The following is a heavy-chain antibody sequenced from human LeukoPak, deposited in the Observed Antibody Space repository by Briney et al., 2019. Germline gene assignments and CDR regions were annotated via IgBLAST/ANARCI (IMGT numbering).Heavy chain of an antibody. J-gene: IGHJ4*02. CDR3: ARDREVIVXXTWYFDY. CDR1: GGTFSSYA. D-gene: IGHD1-26*01. V-gene: IGHV1-69*04. Sequence: GASVKVSCKASGGTFSSYAISWVRQAPGQGLEWMGRIIPILGIANYAQKFQGRVTITADKSTSTAYMELSSLRSEDTAVYYCARDREVIVXXTWYFDYWGQGTLVTVSS. CDR2: IIPILGIA.